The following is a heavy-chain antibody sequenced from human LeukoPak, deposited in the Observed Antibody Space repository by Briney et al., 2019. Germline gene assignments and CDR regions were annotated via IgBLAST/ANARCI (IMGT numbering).Heavy chain of an antibody. J-gene: IGHJ3*02. Sequence: GGSLRPSCAASGFTFSSYWMSWVRQAPGKGLEWVANIKQDGSEKYYVDSVKGRFTISRDNAKNSLYLQMNSLRAEDTAVYYCAARVPVARDKSAFDIWGQGTMVTVSS. V-gene: IGHV3-7*01. D-gene: IGHD2-2*01. CDR3: AARVPVARDKSAFDI. CDR1: GFTFSSYW. CDR2: IKQDGSEK.